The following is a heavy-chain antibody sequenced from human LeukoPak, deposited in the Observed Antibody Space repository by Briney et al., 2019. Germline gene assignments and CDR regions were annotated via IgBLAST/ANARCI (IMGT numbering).Heavy chain of an antibody. CDR3: AKESSGYAYFDY. J-gene: IGHJ4*02. V-gene: IGHV3-7*05. CDR2: IKQDGSEQ. D-gene: IGHD5-12*01. Sequence: PGGSLRLSCAASGFTFNNYWMTWVRQAPGKGLEWLANIKQDGSEQYYVDSVKGRFTISRDNTKNSLYLQMNSLRAEDTAVYYCAKESSGYAYFDYWGQGTLVTVSS. CDR1: GFTFNNYW.